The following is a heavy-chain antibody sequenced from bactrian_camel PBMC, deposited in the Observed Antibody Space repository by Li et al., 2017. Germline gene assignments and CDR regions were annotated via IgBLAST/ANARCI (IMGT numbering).Heavy chain of an antibody. D-gene: IGHD1*01. CDR3: AADVCWSSSFRY. J-gene: IGHJ4*01. Sequence: VQLVESGGGSLQAGGSLRLSCTAREHTYSRYHMGWFRQLPGKEREGVACTGSDGPTTYADSVKGRFTLSEDSATKSLYLQMNSLKPEDTAMYYCAADVCWSSSFRYWGQGTQVTVS. CDR1: EHTYSRYH. CDR2: TGSDGPT. V-gene: IGHV3S55*01.